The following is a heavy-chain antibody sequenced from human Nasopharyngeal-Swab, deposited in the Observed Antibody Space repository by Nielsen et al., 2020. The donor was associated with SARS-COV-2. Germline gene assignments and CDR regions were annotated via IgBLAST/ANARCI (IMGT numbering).Heavy chain of an antibody. CDR2: LGGSGGTT. Sequence: GESLKISCAASGFRFSNHGMHWVLQPPGMGLEWVSGLGGSGGTTFYADSVKGRFTISRDNSKNTLYLQMNSLIVDDTAVYYCTKEGNTWYEFKDSWGQGTLVTVSS. CDR1: GFRFSNHG. CDR3: TKEGNTWYEFKDS. D-gene: IGHD6-13*01. J-gene: IGHJ1*01. V-gene: IGHV3-23*01.